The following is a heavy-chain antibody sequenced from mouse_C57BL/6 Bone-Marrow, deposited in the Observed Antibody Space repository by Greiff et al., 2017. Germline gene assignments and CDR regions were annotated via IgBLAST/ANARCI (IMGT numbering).Heavy chain of an antibody. Sequence: QVQLQQSGAELARPGASVKLSCKASGYTFTSYGISWVKQSHGQGLEWIGEINPRSGNTNYNEKFKGKATLTVDKSSSTAYMELRSLTADDSAVYFCARLRDFDYWGQGTTLTVSS. V-gene: IGHV1-81*01. CDR3: ARLRDFDY. J-gene: IGHJ2*01. CDR2: INPRSGNT. D-gene: IGHD2-12*01. CDR1: GYTFTSYG.